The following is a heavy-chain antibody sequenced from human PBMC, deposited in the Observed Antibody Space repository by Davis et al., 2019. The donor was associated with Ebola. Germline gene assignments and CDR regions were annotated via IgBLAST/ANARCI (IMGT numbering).Heavy chain of an antibody. CDR2: IKQDGSER. D-gene: IGHD3-3*01. V-gene: IGHV3-7*03. CDR1: GLTFSDHW. Sequence: PGGSLRLSCAASGLTFSDHWMSWVRQAPGKGLEWVANIKQDGSERFYVDSVKGRFTVSRDNAKNSLYLQMTSLRAEDTAIYYCAKLRLESYDFWGAYIDVWGKGTTVAVSS. J-gene: IGHJ6*03. CDR3: AKLRLESYDFWGAYIDV.